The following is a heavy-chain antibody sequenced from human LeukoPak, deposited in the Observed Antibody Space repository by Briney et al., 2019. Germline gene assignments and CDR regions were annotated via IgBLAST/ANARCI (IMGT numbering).Heavy chain of an antibody. CDR1: GFTFSSYG. CDR3: AKALGATIKALDY. Sequence: PGGSLRLSCAASGFTFSSYGMHWVRQAPGKGLEWVAFIRYDGSNKYYADSVKGRFTISRDNSKNTLYLQMNSLRAEDTAVYYCAKALGATIKALDYWGQGTLVTVSS. CDR2: IRYDGSNK. D-gene: IGHD1-26*01. J-gene: IGHJ4*02. V-gene: IGHV3-30*02.